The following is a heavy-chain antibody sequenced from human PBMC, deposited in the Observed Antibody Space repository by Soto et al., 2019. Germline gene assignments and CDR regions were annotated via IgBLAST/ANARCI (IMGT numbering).Heavy chain of an antibody. V-gene: IGHV3-21*02. J-gene: IGHJ6*03. CDR3: VRDFGWYFRSGYMDV. CDR2: INEDSSYI. Sequence: EVQLVESGGGLVKPGGSLRLSCAASGFDFSSYSMNWVRQAPGKGLEWVSSINEDSSYIYYAHSLRGRFTISRDNAKESLYLQINSLRAEDTAVYYCVRDFGWYFRSGYMDVWGDVATVTVSS. CDR1: GFDFSSYS. D-gene: IGHD3-3*01.